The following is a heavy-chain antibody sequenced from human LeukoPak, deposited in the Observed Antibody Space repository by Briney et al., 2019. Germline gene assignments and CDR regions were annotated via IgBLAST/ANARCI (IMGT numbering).Heavy chain of an antibody. CDR3: ARGSRRVQLPRSYDFDV. Sequence: GGPLRLSCTASGFTLSSYDMHWVRQPTGNGLEWVAIMGTAGDSYYGGSVKRRFTISRENATHSLYLQMNSLRAGDTAVYYCARGSRRVQLPRSYDFDVCGQGTVVTVSS. V-gene: IGHV3-13*01. CDR1: GFTLSSYD. D-gene: IGHD1-1*01. CDR2: MGTAGDS. J-gene: IGHJ3*01.